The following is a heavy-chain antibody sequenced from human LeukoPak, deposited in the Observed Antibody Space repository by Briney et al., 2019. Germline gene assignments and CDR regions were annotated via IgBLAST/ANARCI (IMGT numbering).Heavy chain of an antibody. CDR3: AREPEGAFDI. CDR2: ISSSSSYI. CDR1: GFTFSSYA. J-gene: IGHJ3*02. Sequence: GGSLRLSCAASGFTFSSYAMSWVRQAPGKGLEWVSSISSSSSYIYYADSVKGRFTISRDNAKNSLYLQMSSLRAEDTAVYYCAREPEGAFDIWGQGTLVTVSS. V-gene: IGHV3-21*01.